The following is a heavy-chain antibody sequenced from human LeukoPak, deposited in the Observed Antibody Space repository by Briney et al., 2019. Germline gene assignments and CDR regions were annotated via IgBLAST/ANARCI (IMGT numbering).Heavy chain of an antibody. D-gene: IGHD4-17*01. CDR2: IFSGGST. CDR1: GFTVSSNY. Sequence: PGGSLRLSRAASGFTVSSNYMSWVRQAPGEGLEWVSIIFSGGSTYYADSVKGRFTISRDNSKNTLYLQMNSLRAEDTAVYYCAREAVTRNYFDYWGQGTLVTVSS. V-gene: IGHV3-53*01. J-gene: IGHJ4*02. CDR3: AREAVTRNYFDY.